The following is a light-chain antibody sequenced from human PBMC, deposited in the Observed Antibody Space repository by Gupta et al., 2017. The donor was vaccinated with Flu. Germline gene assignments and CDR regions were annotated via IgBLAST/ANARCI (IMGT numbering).Light chain of an antibody. CDR1: QSVSSY. CDR2: DAS. V-gene: IGKV3-11*01. Sequence: EIVLTQSPATLSLSPGERATLSCRASQSVSSYLAWYQQKPGQAPRLLIYDASNRDTGITARFSGSGFGKDXPLTISXREQEDFAVYYCQQRSNWPTWTFGXGTKVEIK. J-gene: IGKJ1*01. CDR3: QQRSNWPTWT.